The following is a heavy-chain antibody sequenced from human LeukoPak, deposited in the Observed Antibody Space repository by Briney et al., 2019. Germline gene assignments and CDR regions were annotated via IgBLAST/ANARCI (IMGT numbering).Heavy chain of an antibody. D-gene: IGHD3-22*01. CDR2: INPSGGST. CDR3: AREGGGTMIVDN. Sequence: ASVKVSCKASGYTFTGYYMHWVRQAPGQGLEWMGIINPSGGSTSYAQKFQGRVTMTRDTATSTVYMELSSLRSEDTAVYYCAREGGGTMIVDNWGQGTLVTVSS. V-gene: IGHV1-46*01. J-gene: IGHJ4*02. CDR1: GYTFTGYY.